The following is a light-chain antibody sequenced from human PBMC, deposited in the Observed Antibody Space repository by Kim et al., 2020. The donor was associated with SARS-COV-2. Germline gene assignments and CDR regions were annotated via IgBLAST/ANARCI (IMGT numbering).Light chain of an antibody. CDR1: QTVSNY. CDR3: QYRRT. J-gene: IGKJ1*01. CDR2: DAS. V-gene: IGKV3-11*01. Sequence: DTLSLSPGERATLSCGTSQTVSNYLAWYQQKPGQAPRLLIYDASNRATGIPVRFSGSGSGTDFSLTISNLEPEDFAVYYCQYRRTFGQGTKVDIK.